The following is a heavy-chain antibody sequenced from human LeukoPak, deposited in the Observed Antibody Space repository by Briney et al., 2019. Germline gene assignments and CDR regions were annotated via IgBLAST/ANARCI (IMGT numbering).Heavy chain of an antibody. CDR3: ARVPATRPGAFDI. CDR2: IYYSGST. Sequence: SETLSLTCTVSGGSISSGGYYWSWIRQHPGKGLEWIGYIYYSGSTYYNPSLKSRVTISVDTSKNQFSLKLSSVTAADTAVYYCARVPATRPGAFDIWGQGTMVTVSS. D-gene: IGHD1-26*01. CDR1: GGSISSGGYY. V-gene: IGHV4-31*03. J-gene: IGHJ3*02.